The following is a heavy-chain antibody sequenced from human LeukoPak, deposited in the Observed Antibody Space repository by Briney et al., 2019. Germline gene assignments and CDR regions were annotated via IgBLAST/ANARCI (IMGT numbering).Heavy chain of an antibody. J-gene: IGHJ3*01. CDR1: GDSVRSSSYY. D-gene: IGHD5-24*01. CDR3: ARHVNRDSSFNF. Sequence: SETLSLTCTVSGDSVRSSSYYWAWIRQPPGKGPEWIGSIYYSGITYYNPSLKSRVTISVDTSKNQFSLKVPSVTAADTAVYFCARHVNRDSSFNFRGQGTMVTVSS. V-gene: IGHV4-39*01. CDR2: IYYSGIT.